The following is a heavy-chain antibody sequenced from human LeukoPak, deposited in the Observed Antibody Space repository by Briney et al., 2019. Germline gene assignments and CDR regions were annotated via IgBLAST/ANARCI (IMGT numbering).Heavy chain of an antibody. D-gene: IGHD6-13*01. J-gene: IGHJ5*02. CDR3: ARDSSGWYHWFDP. Sequence: SGGSLRLSCAASGFTFSSSAMSWVRQAPGKGLEWVSYISSSGSTIYYADSVKGRFTISRDNAKNSLYLQMNSLRVEDTAVYYCARDSSGWYHWFDPWGQGTLVTVSS. V-gene: IGHV3-48*03. CDR1: GFTFSSSA. CDR2: ISSSGSTI.